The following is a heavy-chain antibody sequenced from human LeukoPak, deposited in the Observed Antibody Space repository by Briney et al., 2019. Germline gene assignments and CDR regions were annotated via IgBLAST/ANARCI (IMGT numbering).Heavy chain of an antibody. V-gene: IGHV1-2*02. D-gene: IGHD5-18*01. CDR3: AREGQQRAFDI. CDR1: GYTFTSYG. Sequence: GASVKVSCKASGYTFTSYGISWVRQAPGQGLEWMGWISAYSGGTNYAQKFQGRVTMTRDTSISTAYMELSRLRSDDTAVYYCAREGQQRAFDIWGQGTMVTVSS. CDR2: ISAYSGGT. J-gene: IGHJ3*02.